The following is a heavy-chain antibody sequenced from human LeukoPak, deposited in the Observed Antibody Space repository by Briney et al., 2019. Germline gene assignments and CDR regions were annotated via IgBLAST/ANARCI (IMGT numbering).Heavy chain of an antibody. D-gene: IGHD3-10*01. CDR1: GFTFSSYA. CDR2: IKQDGSEK. Sequence: GGSLRLSCAASGFTFSSYAMSWVRQAPGKGLEWVANIKQDGSEKYYVDSVKGRFTTSRDNAKNSLYLQMNSLRAEDTAVYYCARDALWFGDLNWFDPWGQGTLVTVSS. V-gene: IGHV3-7*01. CDR3: ARDALWFGDLNWFDP. J-gene: IGHJ5*02.